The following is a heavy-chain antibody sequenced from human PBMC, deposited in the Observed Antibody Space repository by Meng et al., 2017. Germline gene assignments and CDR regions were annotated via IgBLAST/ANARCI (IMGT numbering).Heavy chain of an antibody. CDR3: ARMRSIAVAGTYYYYYGMDV. Sequence: GESLKISCAASGFTFSSYDMSWVRQAPGKGLEWVSAISGSGGNTYYADSVKGRFTISRDNSKNTLYLQMNSLRAEDTAVYYCARMRSIAVAGTYYYYYGMDVWGQGTTVT. D-gene: IGHD6-19*01. CDR1: GFTFSSYD. J-gene: IGHJ6*01. V-gene: IGHV3-23*01. CDR2: ISGSGGNT.